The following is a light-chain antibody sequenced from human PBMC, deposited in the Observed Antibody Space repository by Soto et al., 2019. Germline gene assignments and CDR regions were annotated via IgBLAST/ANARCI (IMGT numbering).Light chain of an antibody. J-gene: IGKJ2*01. CDR2: GAS. CDR3: QQYGSSPPYT. V-gene: IGKV3-20*01. CDR1: PSVSSSY. Sequence: EIVLTQSPGTLSLSPGERATLSCRASPSVSSSYLAWYQQKPGKAPRLLIYGASSRATGIPDRFSGSGSGTDFTLTISRREPEDFAVYYCQQYGSSPPYTFGQGTKLEIK.